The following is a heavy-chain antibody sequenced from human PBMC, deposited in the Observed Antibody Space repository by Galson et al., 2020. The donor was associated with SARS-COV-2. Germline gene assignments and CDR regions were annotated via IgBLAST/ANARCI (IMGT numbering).Heavy chain of an antibody. D-gene: IGHD2-21*01. CDR3: ARVFIARHRNWFDP. CDR2: INHSGST. CDR1: GGSFSGYY. Sequence: SETLSLTCAVYGGSFSGYYWSWIRQPPGKGLEWIGEINHSGSTNYNPSLKSRVTISVDTSKNQFSLKLSSVTAADTAVYYCARVFIARHRNWFDPWGQGTLVTVSS. V-gene: IGHV4-34*01. J-gene: IGHJ5*02.